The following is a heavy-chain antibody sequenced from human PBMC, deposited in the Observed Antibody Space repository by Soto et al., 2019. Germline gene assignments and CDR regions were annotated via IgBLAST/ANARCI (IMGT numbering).Heavy chain of an antibody. J-gene: IGHJ4*02. CDR3: AKSGSVVGGSAHPNSAY. Sequence: PGGSLRLSCAASGFIFSNYGMHWVRQAPGKGLEWVALISFDGKNRNYADSVKGRFTIYRDNPKNTLYLEMNSLRPEDTAFYYCAKSGSVVGGSAHPNSAYCGQGTLVTVSA. CDR1: GFIFSNYG. D-gene: IGHD2-15*01. V-gene: IGHV3-30*18. CDR2: ISFDGKNR.